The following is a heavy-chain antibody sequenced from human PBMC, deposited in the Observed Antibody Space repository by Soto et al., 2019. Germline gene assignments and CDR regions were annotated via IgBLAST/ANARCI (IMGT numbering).Heavy chain of an antibody. V-gene: IGHV1-69*12. D-gene: IGHD4-4*01. Sequence: QVQLVQSGAEVKKPGSSVKVSCKASGGTFSNYAISWVRQAPGQGLEWMGGIIPIFGTADYAQKFQGRVTITADESTSTAYMELSSLRSEDTAVYYCARDGGVYDYSPFDYWGQGNLVTVSS. CDR2: IIPIFGTA. J-gene: IGHJ4*02. CDR3: ARDGGVYDYSPFDY. CDR1: GGTFSNYA.